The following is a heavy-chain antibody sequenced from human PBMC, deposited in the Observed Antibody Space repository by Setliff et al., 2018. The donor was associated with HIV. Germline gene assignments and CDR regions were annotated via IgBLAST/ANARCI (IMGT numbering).Heavy chain of an antibody. CDR3: ARGARLLAAYSDRWDYFYMAV. CDR2: INHSGST. V-gene: IGHV4-34*01. Sequence: SETLSLTCAVFGGSFTDYYWIWIRQPPGKGLEWIGEINHSGSTHFNPSLKSRFIISVDTSKNRFSLKVNSMTAADTAVYYCARGARLLAAYSDRWDYFYMAVWGKGTTVTSP. CDR1: GGSFTDYY. D-gene: IGHD1-26*01. J-gene: IGHJ6*03.